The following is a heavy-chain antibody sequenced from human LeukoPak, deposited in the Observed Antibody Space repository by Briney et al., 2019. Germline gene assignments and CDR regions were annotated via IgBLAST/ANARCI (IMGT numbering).Heavy chain of an antibody. D-gene: IGHD5-18*01. CDR1: GFTFDDYA. CDR3: AKDSGGYSYAGGDLFDY. V-gene: IGHV3-9*01. CDR2: ISWNSGSI. J-gene: IGHJ4*02. Sequence: TGGSLRLSCAASGFTFDDYAMHWVRQAPGKGLEWVSGISWNSGSIGYADSVKGRFTISRDNAKNSLYLQMNSLRAEDTALYYCAKDSGGYSYAGGDLFDYWGQGTLVTVSS.